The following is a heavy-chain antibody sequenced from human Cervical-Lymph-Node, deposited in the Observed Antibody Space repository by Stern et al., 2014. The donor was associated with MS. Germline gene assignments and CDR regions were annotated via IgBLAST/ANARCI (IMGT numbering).Heavy chain of an antibody. Sequence: QVKLQESGPGLVKPSGTLSLTCAVSGGSVSSTNWWSWVRQSPGKGLEWIGNIYHSGASNYRPSLRSRVSISLDTSKTHLSLHLTSVTAADTAVYYCARERQQYCNSEGCSYWYFDLWGRGTLVTVSS. J-gene: IGHJ2*01. D-gene: IGHD2/OR15-2a*01. CDR2: IYHSGAS. CDR1: GGSVSSTNW. V-gene: IGHV4-4*02. CDR3: ARERQQYCNSEGCSYWYFDL.